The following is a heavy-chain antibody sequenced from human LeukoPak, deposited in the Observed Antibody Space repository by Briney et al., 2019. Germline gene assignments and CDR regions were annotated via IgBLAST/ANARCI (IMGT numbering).Heavy chain of an antibody. CDR3: ARNRSVTTTPGFDH. CDR1: AGFLSTYY. D-gene: IGHD4-17*01. Sequence: PSETLSLTCTVSAGFLSTYYWTWIRQPPGKGLEWIGYIHDSGSTKYNPSLKSRVTISVDTSKNQFSLKLSSVTAADTAVYYCARNRSVTTTPGFDHWGQGTLVTVSS. J-gene: IGHJ4*02. V-gene: IGHV4-59*01. CDR2: IHDSGST.